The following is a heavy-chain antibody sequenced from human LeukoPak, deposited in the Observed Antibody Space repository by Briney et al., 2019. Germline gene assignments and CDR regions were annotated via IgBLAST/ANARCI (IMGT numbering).Heavy chain of an antibody. V-gene: IGHV3-33*08. CDR1: GFTFSTYW. Sequence: GGSLRLSCAASGFTFSTYWMSWVRQAPGKGLEWVAVIWYDGSNKYYADSVKGRFTISRDNSKNTLYLQMNSLRAEDTAVYYCARVPYDSSGYYDYWGQGTLVTVSS. CDR3: ARVPYDSSGYYDY. D-gene: IGHD3-22*01. J-gene: IGHJ4*02. CDR2: IWYDGSNK.